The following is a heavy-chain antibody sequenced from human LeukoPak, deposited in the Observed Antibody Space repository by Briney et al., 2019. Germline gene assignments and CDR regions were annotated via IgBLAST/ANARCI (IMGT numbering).Heavy chain of an antibody. Sequence: SETLSLTCTVSGGSIGFYYWNWIRQPPGKGLEWIGCISYSGSTNYNPSLKSRVTISVDTPKKQFSLKLSSVTAADTAVYYCARDTYSYDTSGDAFDIWGQGTMVTVSS. V-gene: IGHV4-59*01. CDR2: ISYSGST. CDR3: ARDTYSYDTSGDAFDI. J-gene: IGHJ3*02. D-gene: IGHD3-22*01. CDR1: GGSIGFYY.